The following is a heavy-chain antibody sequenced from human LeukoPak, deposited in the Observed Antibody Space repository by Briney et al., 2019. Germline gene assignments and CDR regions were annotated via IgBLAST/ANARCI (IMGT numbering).Heavy chain of an antibody. D-gene: IGHD3-10*01. Sequence: SVKVSCKASGFTFSTSAVQWVRQARGQRLEWIGWIVVGSGDTDYAQKFQERVTITRDMATSTAYMELSSLTSEDTAIYYCAKDPYQTYREYGSARPDYWGQGTLVTVSS. CDR1: GFTFSTSA. J-gene: IGHJ4*02. CDR2: IVVGSGDT. CDR3: AKDPYQTYREYGSARPDY. V-gene: IGHV1-58*01.